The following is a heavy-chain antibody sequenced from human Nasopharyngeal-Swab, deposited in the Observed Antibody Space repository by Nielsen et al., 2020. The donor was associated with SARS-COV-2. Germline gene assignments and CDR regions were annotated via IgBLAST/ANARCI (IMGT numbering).Heavy chain of an antibody. J-gene: IGHJ4*02. CDR3: AKDQMAHFDY. V-gene: IGHV3-30*18. Sequence: LKISCAASGFTFSSYGMHWVRQAPGKGLEWVAVISYDGSKKYYADSVKGRFTISRDNSKNTLYLQMNSLRAEDTAVYYCAKDQMAHFDYWGQGTLVTVSS. CDR2: ISYDGSKK. D-gene: IGHD5-24*01. CDR1: GFTFSSYG.